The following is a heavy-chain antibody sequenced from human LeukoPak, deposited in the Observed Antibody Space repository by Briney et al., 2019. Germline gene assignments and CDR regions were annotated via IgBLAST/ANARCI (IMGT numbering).Heavy chain of an antibody. CDR3: ARDIRQLVDY. CDR1: GFTFSSYS. CDR2: ISSSSSYI. D-gene: IGHD6-13*01. V-gene: IGHV3-21*01. Sequence: GGSLRLSCAASGFTFSSYSMNWVRQAPGKGLEWVSSISSSSSYIYYADSVKGRFTISRDNAKNSLYLQMNSLGAEDTAVYYCARDIRQLVDYWGQGTLVTVSS. J-gene: IGHJ4*02.